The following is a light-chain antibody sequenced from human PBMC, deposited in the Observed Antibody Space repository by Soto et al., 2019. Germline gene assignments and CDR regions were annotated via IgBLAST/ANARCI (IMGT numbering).Light chain of an antibody. J-gene: IGKJ2*01. CDR3: QQYNNWPREYT. Sequence: EIVMTQSPATLSVSPGERATLSCKASQSVSSNLAWYQQKPGQPPRLLIYGASTRAAGFPARFSGSGSGTEFTLTISSLQSEDFAVYCCQQYNNWPREYTFGQGTKLEIK. CDR2: GAS. CDR1: QSVSSN. V-gene: IGKV3-15*01.